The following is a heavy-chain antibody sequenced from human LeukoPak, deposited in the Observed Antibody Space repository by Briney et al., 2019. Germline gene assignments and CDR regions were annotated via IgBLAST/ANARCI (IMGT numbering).Heavy chain of an antibody. CDR3: AVLYYDILTGSSAKEVH. V-gene: IGHV4-34*01. D-gene: IGHD3-9*01. Sequence: SETLSLTCAVYGGSFSGYYWSWIRQPPGKGLEWIGEINHSGSTNYNPSLKSRVTISVDTSKNQFSLKLSSVTAADTAVYYCAVLYYDILTGSSAKEVHWGQGTLVTVSS. CDR2: INHSGST. J-gene: IGHJ4*02. CDR1: GGSFSGYY.